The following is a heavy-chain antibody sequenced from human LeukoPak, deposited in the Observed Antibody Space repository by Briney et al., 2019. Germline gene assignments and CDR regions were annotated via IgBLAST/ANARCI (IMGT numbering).Heavy chain of an antibody. CDR3: ARVGSSWYSFDY. D-gene: IGHD6-13*01. V-gene: IGHV4-38-2*02. Sequence: PSETLSLTCTVAGYSISSGYYWGWIRQPPGKGLEWIGSIYHSGSTYYNPSLKSRVTISVDTSKNQFSLKLSSVTAADTAVYYCARVGSSWYSFDYWGQRTLVTVSS. CDR1: GYSISSGYY. CDR2: IYHSGST. J-gene: IGHJ4*02.